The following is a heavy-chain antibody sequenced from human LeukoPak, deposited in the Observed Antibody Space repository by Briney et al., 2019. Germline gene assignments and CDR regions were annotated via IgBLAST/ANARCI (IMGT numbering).Heavy chain of an antibody. V-gene: IGHV1-2*02. D-gene: IGHD3-22*01. J-gene: IGHJ4*02. CDR2: INPNSGGT. Sequence: ASVKVSCKASGYTFTGYYMHWVRQAPGQGLEWMGWINPNSGGTNYAQKLQGRVTMTTDTSTSTAYMGLRSLRSDDTAVYYCAREGGDDSSGYYFPYYFDYWGQGTLVTVSS. CDR3: AREGGDDSSGYYFPYYFDY. CDR1: GYTFTGYY.